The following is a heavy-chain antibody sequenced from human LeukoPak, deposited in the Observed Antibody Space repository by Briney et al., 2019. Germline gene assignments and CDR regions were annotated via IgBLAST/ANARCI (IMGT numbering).Heavy chain of an antibody. CDR1: GFTFSSYG. J-gene: IGHJ4*02. CDR3: AKDVPILGPYFDY. Sequence: PGGSLRLSCAASGFTFSSYGMLWVRQAPGKGLEWVAVISYDGSNKYYADSVKGRFTISRDNSKNTLYLQMNSLRAEDTAVYYCAKDVPILGPYFDYWGQGTLVTVSS. D-gene: IGHD3-10*02. CDR2: ISYDGSNK. V-gene: IGHV3-30*18.